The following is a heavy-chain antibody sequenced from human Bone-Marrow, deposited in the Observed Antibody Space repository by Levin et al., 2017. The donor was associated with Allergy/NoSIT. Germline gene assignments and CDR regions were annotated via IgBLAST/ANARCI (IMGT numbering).Heavy chain of an antibody. CDR2: IKEDGSAK. D-gene: IGHD1-26*01. V-gene: IGHV3-7*01. Sequence: PGGSLRLSCAASGFAFSSYWMSWVRQAPGKGLEWVANIKEDGSAKYYVDSVKGRFTISRDNAKNPLFLQMDNLRSDDTATYYCLKDKRDVGSQASFDYWGQGALVTVSS. CDR3: LKDKRDVGSQASFDY. J-gene: IGHJ4*02. CDR1: GFAFSSYW.